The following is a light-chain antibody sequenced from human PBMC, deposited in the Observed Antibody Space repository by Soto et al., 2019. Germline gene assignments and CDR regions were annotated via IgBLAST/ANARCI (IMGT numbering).Light chain of an antibody. CDR3: CSYAGSSSYV. CDR1: SSDIGGYNY. J-gene: IGLJ1*01. CDR2: TVT. Sequence: QSALTQPRSVSGYPGQSVTISCTGTSSDIGGYNYVSWYQQHPGKAPKLMIYTVTKRPSGVPDRFSGSKSDNTASLTISGLQADDEADYYCCSYAGSSSYVFGTGTKVTVL. V-gene: IGLV2-11*01.